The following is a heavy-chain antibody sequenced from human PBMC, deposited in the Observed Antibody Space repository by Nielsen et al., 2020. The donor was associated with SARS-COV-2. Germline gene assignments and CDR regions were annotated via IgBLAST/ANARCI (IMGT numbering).Heavy chain of an antibody. CDR3: ARAQRAGRDYYDSSGEGGDI. J-gene: IGHJ3*02. CDR2: IYYRGST. V-gene: IGHV4-31*03. Sequence: SETLSLTCTVSGGSITSGNYYWSWIRQHPGKGLEWIGNIYYRGSTYYNPSLESRVTISIDTSKNQFSLKLSSVTAADTAVYYCARAQRAGRDYYDSSGEGGDIWGQGTMVTVSS. D-gene: IGHD3-22*01. CDR1: GGSITSGNYY.